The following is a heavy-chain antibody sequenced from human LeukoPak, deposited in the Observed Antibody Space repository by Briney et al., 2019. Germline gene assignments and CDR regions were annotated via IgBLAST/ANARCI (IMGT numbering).Heavy chain of an antibody. J-gene: IGHJ4*02. CDR2: ISAYNGNT. V-gene: IGHV1-18*01. CDR3: ARSTIGYCSGGSCYSLDYFDY. Sequence: ASVKVSCKASSYTFTSYGISWVRQAPGQGLEWMGWISAYNGNTNYAQKLQGRVTMTTDTSTSTAYMELRSLRSDDTAVYYCARSTIGYCSGGSCYSLDYFDYWGQGTLVTVSS. D-gene: IGHD2-15*01. CDR1: SYTFTSYG.